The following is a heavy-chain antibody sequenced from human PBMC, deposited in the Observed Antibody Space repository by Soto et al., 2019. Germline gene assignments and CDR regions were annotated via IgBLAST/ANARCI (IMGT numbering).Heavy chain of an antibody. CDR1: SGSITRGDNY. V-gene: IGHV4-31*03. D-gene: IGHD3-3*01. CDR2: IYYGGSA. CDR3: ARGWSGGLNDALDI. Sequence: QVLLQESGPRLVKPSQTLSLTCTVSSGSITRGDNYWSWIRQHPGKGLEWIGNIYYGGSAYYSPSLKGRLTIPLDTSTNQFSLILSSVTAADTAVYYCARGWSGGLNDALDIWGQGSMVAVSS. J-gene: IGHJ3*02.